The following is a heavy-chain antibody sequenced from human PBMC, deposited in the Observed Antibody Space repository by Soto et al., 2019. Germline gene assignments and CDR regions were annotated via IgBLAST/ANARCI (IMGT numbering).Heavy chain of an antibody. CDR3: ARDHWGVSSGYSYYYGMDV. V-gene: IGHV1-2*04. D-gene: IGHD3-22*01. CDR1: GYTFTGYY. Sequence: ASVKVSCKASGYTFTGYYMHWVRQAPGQGLEWMGWINPNSGGTSYAQKFQGWVTMTRDTSISTAYMELSRLRSDDTAVYYCARDHWGVSSGYSYYYGMDVWGQGTTVTVSS. CDR2: INPNSGGT. J-gene: IGHJ6*02.